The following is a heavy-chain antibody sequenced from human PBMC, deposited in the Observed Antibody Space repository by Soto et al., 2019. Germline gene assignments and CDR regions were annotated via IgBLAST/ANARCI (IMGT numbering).Heavy chain of an antibody. D-gene: IGHD6-13*01. J-gene: IGHJ4*02. Sequence: SETLSLTCTVSGGSISSYYWSWIRQPPGKGLEWIGYIYYSGSTNYNPSLKSRVTISVDTSKNQFSLKLSSVTAADTAVYYCARVPRKAYSSSWYSPYYFDYWGQGTLVTVSS. V-gene: IGHV4-59*01. CDR3: ARVPRKAYSSSWYSPYYFDY. CDR1: GGSISSYY. CDR2: IYYSGST.